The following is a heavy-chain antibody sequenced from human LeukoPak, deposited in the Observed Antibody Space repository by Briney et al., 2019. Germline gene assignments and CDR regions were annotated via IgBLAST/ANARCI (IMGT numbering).Heavy chain of an antibody. CDR3: ARDLYYYDSSGYYYDSGDY. CDR2: INPSGGST. J-gene: IGHJ4*02. CDR1: GYTFTSYY. V-gene: IGHV1-46*01. Sequence: ASVKVSCKASGYTFTSYYMHWVRQAPGQGLEWVGIINPSGGSTSYAQKFQGRVTMTRDTSTSTVYMELSSLRSEGTAVYYCARDLYYYDSSGYYYDSGDYWGQGTLVTVSS. D-gene: IGHD3-22*01.